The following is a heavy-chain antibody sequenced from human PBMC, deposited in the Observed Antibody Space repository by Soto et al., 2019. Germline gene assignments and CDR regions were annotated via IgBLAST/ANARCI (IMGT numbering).Heavy chain of an antibody. J-gene: IGHJ5*02. Sequence: QMTLKESGPPLVKPTQTLTLTCTLSGFSVTTSGVGVGWIRQPPGKALEWLALIYWDDNKRYSPSLKSRLTITKDTSKNHVVLTMTNMDPVDTATYYCARRSLTFHYDTSAYRNWFDPWGQGVLVTVSS. CDR2: IYWDDNK. V-gene: IGHV2-5*02. D-gene: IGHD3-22*01. CDR1: GFSVTTSGVG. CDR3: ARRSLTFHYDTSAYRNWFDP.